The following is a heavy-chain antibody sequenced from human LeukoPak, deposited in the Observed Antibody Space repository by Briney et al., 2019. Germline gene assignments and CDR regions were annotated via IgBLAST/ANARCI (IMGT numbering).Heavy chain of an antibody. V-gene: IGHV1-69*13. D-gene: IGHD2-2*01. CDR2: IVPISDIA. CDR1: GGTFSSHA. J-gene: IGHJ6*03. Sequence: SVKVSCKASGGTFSSHAIAWVRQAPGQGPEWMGGIVPISDIADYAQKFQGRVTITADESTSTAYMELRSLTSDDTAVYYCARGLQYQLFKALRYYYMDVWGEGTTVTVSS. CDR3: ARGLQYQLFKALRYYYMDV.